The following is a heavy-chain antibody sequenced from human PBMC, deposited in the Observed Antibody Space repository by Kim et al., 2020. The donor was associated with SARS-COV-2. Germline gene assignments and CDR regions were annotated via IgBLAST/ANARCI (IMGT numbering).Heavy chain of an antibody. J-gene: IGHJ4*02. D-gene: IGHD1-26*01. CDR3: TRDLMGDTRGFDY. Sequence: GGSLRLSCAASGFSFGTYWMYWVRQVPGNGLLYVSRINRDGSNTNYADSVKGRFTISRDNGKNTVYLQMNSLRGDDTAVYYCTRDLMGDTRGFDYWCQGT. V-gene: IGHV3-74*01. CDR2: INRDGSNT. CDR1: GFSFGTYW.